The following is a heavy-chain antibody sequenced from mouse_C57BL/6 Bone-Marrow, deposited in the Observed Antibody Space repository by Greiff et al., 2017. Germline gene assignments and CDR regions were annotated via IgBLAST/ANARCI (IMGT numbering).Heavy chain of an antibody. CDR3: ARDGYYGVYAMDY. V-gene: IGHV1-9*01. CDR1: GYTFTGYW. Sequence: VQLVESGAELMKPGASVKLSCKATGYTFTGYWLEWVKQRPGHGLEWIGEILPGSGSTNYNEKFKGKATFTADTSSNTAYMPLRSLTTEDSAIYYCARDGYYGVYAMDYWGQGTSVTVSS. CDR2: ILPGSGST. J-gene: IGHJ4*01. D-gene: IGHD2-3*01.